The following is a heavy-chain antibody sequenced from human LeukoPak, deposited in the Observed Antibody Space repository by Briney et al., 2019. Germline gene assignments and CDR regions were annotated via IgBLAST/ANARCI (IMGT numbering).Heavy chain of an antibody. D-gene: IGHD7-27*01. CDR3: ARGGTNWGSIYYYYYMDV. V-gene: IGHV1-46*01. CDR1: GYTFTNFG. Sequence: ASVKVSCKASGYTFTNFGISWVRQAPGQGLEWMGIINPSGGSTSYAQKFQGRVTMTRDMSTSTVYMELSSLRSEDTAVYYCARGGTNWGSIYYYYYMDVWGKGTTVTVSS. J-gene: IGHJ6*03. CDR2: INPSGGST.